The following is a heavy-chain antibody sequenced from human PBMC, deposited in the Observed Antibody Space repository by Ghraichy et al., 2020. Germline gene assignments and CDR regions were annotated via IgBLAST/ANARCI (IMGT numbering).Heavy chain of an antibody. V-gene: IGHV6-1*01. J-gene: IGHJ3*02. CDR1: GDSVSSNSAA. CDR3: ARNLLRFLEWFYANDAFDI. CDR2: TYYRSKWYN. D-gene: IGHD3-3*01. Sequence: SQTLSLTCAISGDSVSSNSAAWNWIRQSPSRGLEWLGRTYYRSKWYNDYAVSVKSRITINPDTSKNQFSLQLNSVTPEDTAVYYCARNLLRFLEWFYANDAFDIWGQGTMVTVSS.